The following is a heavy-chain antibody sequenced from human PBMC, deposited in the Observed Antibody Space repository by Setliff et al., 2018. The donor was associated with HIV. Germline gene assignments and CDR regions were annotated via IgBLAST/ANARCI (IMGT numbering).Heavy chain of an antibody. Sequence: GASVKVSCKASRHNFKTYAFSWVRQAPGQGLEWVGGINPTGGGTNYAQKFQGRVTMTRDTSINTAYMEMTRLRSDDTAVYYGARVPSRYCSPTTCPFFFDHWGQGALVTVSS. CDR3: ARVPSRYCSPTTCPFFFDH. CDR2: INPTGGGT. D-gene: IGHD2-15*01. V-gene: IGHV1-2*02. J-gene: IGHJ4*02. CDR1: RHNFKTYA.